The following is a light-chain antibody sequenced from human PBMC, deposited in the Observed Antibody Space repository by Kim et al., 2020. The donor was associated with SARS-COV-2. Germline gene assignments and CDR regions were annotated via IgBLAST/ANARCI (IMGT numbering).Light chain of an antibody. CDR2: DAS. V-gene: IGKV3-11*01. CDR1: QSINID. Sequence: PAERATPACRASQSINIDVAWYQQKPGRAPRLLIYDASKRVSGVPARFSGSGSGIDFALTINGLEPEDFAVYYCQQHATWPPALTFGGGTKVDIK. CDR3: QQHATWPPALT. J-gene: IGKJ4*01.